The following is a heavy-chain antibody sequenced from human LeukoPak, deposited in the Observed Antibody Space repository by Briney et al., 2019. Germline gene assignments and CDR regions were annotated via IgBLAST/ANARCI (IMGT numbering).Heavy chain of an antibody. CDR3: ASTLFSGYSYGFCMDV. D-gene: IGHD5-18*01. CDR1: GFTFSSYW. V-gene: IGHV3-74*01. CDR2: INSDGSST. Sequence: GGSLRLSCAASGFTFSSYWMHWVRQAPGKGLVWVSRINSDGSSTSYADSVKGRFTISRDNAKNTLYMQMNSLRAEDTAVYYCASTLFSGYSYGFCMDVWGQGTTVTVSS. J-gene: IGHJ6*02.